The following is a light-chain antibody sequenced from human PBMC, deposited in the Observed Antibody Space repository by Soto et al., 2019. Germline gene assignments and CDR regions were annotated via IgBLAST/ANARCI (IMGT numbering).Light chain of an antibody. CDR1: SSDVGSYNR. V-gene: IGLV2-18*02. Sequence: QSVLTQPPSVSGSPGQSVAISCTGTSSDVGSYNRVSWYQQPPGAAPKLMIYEVSNRPSGVPDRFSGSKSGNTASLTISGLQAEDKADYYSNSYTGSSTYVFGTGTKVTVL. CDR2: EVS. J-gene: IGLJ1*01. CDR3: NSYTGSSTYV.